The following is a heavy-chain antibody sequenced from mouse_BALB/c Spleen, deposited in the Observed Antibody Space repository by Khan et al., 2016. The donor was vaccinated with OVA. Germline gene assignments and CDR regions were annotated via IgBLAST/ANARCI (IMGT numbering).Heavy chain of an antibody. CDR1: GYSITSGYG. CDR3: ARTARIKY. J-gene: IGHJ2*01. Sequence: EVQLQESGSGLVKPSQSLSLTYTVTGYSITSGYGWNWIRQFPGNKLEWMGYISYSGSTNYNQSLKSRISITRDTSKNQFFLQLNSVTTEDTATYYCARTARIKYWGQGTTLTVSS. CDR2: ISYSGST. V-gene: IGHV3-2*02. D-gene: IGHD1-2*01.